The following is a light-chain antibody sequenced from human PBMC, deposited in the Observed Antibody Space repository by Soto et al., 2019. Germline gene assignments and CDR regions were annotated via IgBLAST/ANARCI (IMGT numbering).Light chain of an antibody. Sequence: QSALTQPASVSGSPGQSITISCTGASSDVGGFDHVSWYQQHPGKVPRLLIYDVSSRPSGVSDRFSGSKSGNTASLTISGLQAEDEAEYYCNSFTTTNPYVFGTGTKLTVL. V-gene: IGLV2-14*03. CDR3: NSFTTTNPYV. J-gene: IGLJ1*01. CDR1: SSDVGGFDH. CDR2: DVS.